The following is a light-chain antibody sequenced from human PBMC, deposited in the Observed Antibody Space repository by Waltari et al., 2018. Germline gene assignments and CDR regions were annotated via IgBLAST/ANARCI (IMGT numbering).Light chain of an antibody. CDR2: DVS. CDR3: CSYAGSYTLI. CDR1: SSDVGNYIY. Sequence: QSALTQPRSVSGSPGQSVTISCTGTSSDVGNYIYVSWYQQHPGKAPKLMIYDVSKRPSGVPDRFSASKSVNTASLTISGLQAEDEADYYCCSYAGSYTLIFGGGTKLTVL. V-gene: IGLV2-11*01. J-gene: IGLJ2*01.